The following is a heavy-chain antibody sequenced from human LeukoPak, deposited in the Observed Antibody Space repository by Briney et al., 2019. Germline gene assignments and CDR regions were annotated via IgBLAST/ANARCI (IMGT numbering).Heavy chain of an antibody. Sequence: GGSLRLSCAASGFSFSSYEMNWVRQAPGKGLEWISYITSSGATKYSADAVKGRFTISRDNAKNSLYLQMTSLRVEDTDFYYCVRESRSDWYVGYFDYWGRGTLVTVSS. CDR2: ITSSGATK. CDR1: GFSFSSYE. D-gene: IGHD6-19*01. CDR3: VRESRSDWYVGYFDY. J-gene: IGHJ4*02. V-gene: IGHV3-48*03.